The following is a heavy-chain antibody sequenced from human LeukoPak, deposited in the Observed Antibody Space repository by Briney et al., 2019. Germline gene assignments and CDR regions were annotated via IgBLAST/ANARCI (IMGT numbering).Heavy chain of an antibody. CDR2: IYYSGST. CDR3: ARGYSSSWYPNWFDP. V-gene: IGHV4-39*07. D-gene: IGHD6-13*01. J-gene: IGHJ5*02. CDR1: GGSLSSSSYY. Sequence: SETLSLTCTVSGGSLSSSSYYWGWLRQPPGTGLEGIGSIYYSGSTYYNPSLKRRVTISVDTSKNQFSLKLSSVTAADTAVYYCARGYSSSWYPNWFDPWGQGTLVTVSS.